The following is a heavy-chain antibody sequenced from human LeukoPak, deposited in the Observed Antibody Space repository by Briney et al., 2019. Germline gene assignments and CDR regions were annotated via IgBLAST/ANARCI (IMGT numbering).Heavy chain of an antibody. Sequence: GGSLSLSCAASGSPFVTYWMNWVRQAPGKGLVWVSHLNTDGSSPTYGDSAKGRFTVSRDNAKNTLFLQLNSLRVEDTAVYYCGRGTAEPAGIDYLGQGPRITVSS. CDR1: GSPFVTYW. CDR2: LNTDGSSP. CDR3: GRGTAEPAGIDY. J-gene: IGHJ4*02. V-gene: IGHV3-74*01. D-gene: IGHD2-2*01.